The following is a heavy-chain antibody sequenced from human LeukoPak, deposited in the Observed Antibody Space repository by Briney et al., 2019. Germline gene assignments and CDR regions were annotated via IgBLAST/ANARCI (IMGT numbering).Heavy chain of an antibody. V-gene: IGHV4-59*01. CDR2: IYYSGTT. CDR1: GGSISPYY. Sequence: ASETLSLTCAVSGGSISPYYWSWIRQPPGKGLEYIGYIYYSGTTDYNPSLKSRVTISVDTSKNQFSLKVTSVSAADTAVYYCARIMQTPWGMDVWGQGTTVTASS. CDR3: ARIMQTPWGMDV. D-gene: IGHD4-23*01. J-gene: IGHJ6*02.